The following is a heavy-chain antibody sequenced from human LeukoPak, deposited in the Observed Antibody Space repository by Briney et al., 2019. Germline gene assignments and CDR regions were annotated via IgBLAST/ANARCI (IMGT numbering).Heavy chain of an antibody. D-gene: IGHD5-12*01. V-gene: IGHV3-23*01. CDR2: ISSDGST. J-gene: IGHJ4*02. CDR1: GFTFSSYA. Sequence: GGSLRLSCAASGFTFSSYAMSWVRQAPGKGLEWVSAISSDGSTFYSDSVKGRFTISRDNSKNTLYLQMNSLRAEDTAVYYCAKVPSVATTPPDYWGQGTLVTVSS. CDR3: AKVPSVATTPPDY.